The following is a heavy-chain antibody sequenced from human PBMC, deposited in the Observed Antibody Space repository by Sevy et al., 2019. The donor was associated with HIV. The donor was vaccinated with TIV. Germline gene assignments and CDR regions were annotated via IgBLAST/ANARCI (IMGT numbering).Heavy chain of an antibody. Sequence: GVSLRLSCAASGFIFDDYYMSWIRQTPGKGLEWVAHLTSSGIGIHHADSVRGRFTISRDNAKNSLYLQMNSLRAEDTAVYYCARVRGSYSSDYWCQGTLVTVSS. CDR1: GFIFDDYY. CDR2: LTSSGIGI. D-gene: IGHD1-26*01. CDR3: ARVRGSYSSDY. J-gene: IGHJ4*02. V-gene: IGHV3-11*01.